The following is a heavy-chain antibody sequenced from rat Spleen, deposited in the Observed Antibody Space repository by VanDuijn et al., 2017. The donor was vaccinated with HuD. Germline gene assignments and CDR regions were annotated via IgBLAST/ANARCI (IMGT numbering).Heavy chain of an antibody. CDR2: IWNTGGT. V-gene: IGHV2-41*01. D-gene: IGHD3-1*01. CDR3: ARDPLTAPDY. Sequence: QVQLKESGPGLVQPSQTLSLTCTVAGFSLTSYNVHWVRQPPGKGLEWMGVIWNTGGTRYNSALKSRLSISKDTSKSQVFLKMNSLQTEDTATYYCARDPLTAPDYWGQGVMVTVSS. J-gene: IGHJ2*01. CDR1: GFSLTSYN.